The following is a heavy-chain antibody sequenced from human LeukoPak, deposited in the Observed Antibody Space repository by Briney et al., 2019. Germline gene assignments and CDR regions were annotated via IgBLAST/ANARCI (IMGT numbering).Heavy chain of an antibody. D-gene: IGHD4-23*01. Sequence: SETLSLTCTVSGGSISSGSYYWSWIRQPAGKGLEWIGRIYTSGSTNYNPSLKSRVTISVDTSKNQFSLKLSSVTAADTAVYYCAREGGNRFFHFDYWGQGTLVTVSS. J-gene: IGHJ4*02. CDR3: AREGGNRFFHFDY. CDR2: IYTSGST. CDR1: GGSISSGSYY. V-gene: IGHV4-61*02.